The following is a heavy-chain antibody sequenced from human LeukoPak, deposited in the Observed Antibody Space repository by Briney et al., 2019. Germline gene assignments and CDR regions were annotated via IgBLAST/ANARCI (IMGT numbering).Heavy chain of an antibody. CDR1: VGSFSGYY. V-gene: IGHV4-34*01. CDR2: INHSGST. J-gene: IGHJ4*02. D-gene: IGHD2-2*01. CDR3: ARSVGRVVVVPAAIRGYFDY. Sequence: SETLSLTCAVYVGSFSGYYWSWIRQPPGKGLEWIGEINHSGSTNYNPSLKSRVTISVDTSKNQFSLKLSSVTAADTAVYYCARSVGRVVVVPAAIRGYFDYWGQGTLVTVSS.